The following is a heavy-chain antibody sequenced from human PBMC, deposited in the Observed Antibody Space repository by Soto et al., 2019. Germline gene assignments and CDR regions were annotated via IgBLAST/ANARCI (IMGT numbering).Heavy chain of an antibody. J-gene: IGHJ6*04. CDR3: ASFSSSGLYYYFGMDV. Sequence: SETLSLTCAVSGFSISNNNWWTWVRQPPGKGLEWVGDIYHTGITNYSPSLKSRVTISVDNSKNQFSLRLTSVTAEDTAVYYCASFSSSGLYYYFGMDVWGKGTTVKVSS. D-gene: IGHD6-13*01. V-gene: IGHV4-4*02. CDR2: IYHTGIT. CDR1: GFSISNNNW.